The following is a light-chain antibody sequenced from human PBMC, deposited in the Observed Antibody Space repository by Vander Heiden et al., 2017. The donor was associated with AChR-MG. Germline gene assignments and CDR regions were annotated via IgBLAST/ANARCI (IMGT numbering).Light chain of an antibody. Sequence: QSALTQPRSVSRSPGQSVTITCTGTSSDVGGYNSVSWYQQHPGKAPKMIIFDVTERPAGVPDRFSGSKADNTASLTISGLQAEDEADYHCCSYAGGYTWLFGGGTKVTV. CDR3: CSYAGGYTWL. V-gene: IGLV2-11*01. CDR1: SSDVGGYNS. CDR2: DVT. J-gene: IGLJ2*01.